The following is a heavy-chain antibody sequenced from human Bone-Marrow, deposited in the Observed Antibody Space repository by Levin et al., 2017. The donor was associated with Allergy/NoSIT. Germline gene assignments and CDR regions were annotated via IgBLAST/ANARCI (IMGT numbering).Heavy chain of an antibody. CDR3: ARGVFEFDSGSYYNSGFQH. D-gene: IGHD3-10*01. J-gene: IGHJ1*01. CDR1: GAPFGAYH. Sequence: SQTLSLTCAVSGAPFGAYHWSWIRQPPGKALEWIGEINHSGSTNYNPSFKSRITISQDTSKKQLYLRLSSVTAADTAVYYCARGVFEFDSGSYYNSGFQHWGQGTLVTVSS. V-gene: IGHV4-34*01. CDR2: INHSGST.